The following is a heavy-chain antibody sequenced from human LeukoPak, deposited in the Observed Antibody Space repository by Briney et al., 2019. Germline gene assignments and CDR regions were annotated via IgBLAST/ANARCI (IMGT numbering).Heavy chain of an antibody. V-gene: IGHV4-38-2*02. CDR3: ARQMRLRDYFGY. CDR2: IYHSGST. J-gene: IGHJ4*02. D-gene: IGHD4-17*01. Sequence: SETLSLTCTVSGYSISSGYYWGWIRQPPGKGLEWIGSIYHSGSTYYNPSLKSRVTISVDTSKNQFSLKLSSVTAADTAVYYCARQMRLRDYFGYWGQGTLVTVSS. CDR1: GYSISSGYY.